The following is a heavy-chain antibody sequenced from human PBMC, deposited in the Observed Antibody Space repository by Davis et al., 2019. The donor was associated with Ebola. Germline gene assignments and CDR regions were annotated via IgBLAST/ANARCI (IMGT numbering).Heavy chain of an antibody. Sequence: AASVKVSCKASGFTFTSSAVQWVRQARGQRLEWIGWIVVGSGNTNYAQKFQERVTITRDMSTSTAYMELSSLRSEDTAVYYCAAAGTVVTPLFDYWGQGTLVTVSS. J-gene: IGHJ4*02. CDR1: GFTFTSSA. CDR3: AAAGTVVTPLFDY. V-gene: IGHV1-58*01. D-gene: IGHD4-23*01. CDR2: IVVGSGNT.